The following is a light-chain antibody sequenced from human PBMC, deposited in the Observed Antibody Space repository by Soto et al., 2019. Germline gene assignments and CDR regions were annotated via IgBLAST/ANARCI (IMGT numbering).Light chain of an antibody. CDR2: EVN. Sequence: QSVLTQPPSASGSPGQSVTISCTGTSSDVADYQYVSWYQQHPGKAPKLMIYEVNKRPSGIPDRFSGSKSGSTASLTVSGLQAEDEADYYCSSYAGSSTCVFGTGTKLTVL. CDR3: SSYAGSSTCV. J-gene: IGLJ1*01. CDR1: SSDVADYQY. V-gene: IGLV2-8*01.